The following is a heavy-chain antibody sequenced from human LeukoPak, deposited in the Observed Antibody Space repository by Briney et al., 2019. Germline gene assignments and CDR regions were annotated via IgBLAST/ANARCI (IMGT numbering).Heavy chain of an antibody. J-gene: IGHJ5*02. Sequence: ASVKVSCKASGGTFSSYAISWVRQAPGQGLEWMGGIIPIFGTANYAQKFQGRVTITADESTSTAYMELSSLRSEDTAVYYRASGDSGYDTYNWFDPWGQGTLVTVSS. CDR3: ASGDSGYDTYNWFDP. V-gene: IGHV1-69*13. CDR2: IIPIFGTA. CDR1: GGTFSSYA. D-gene: IGHD5-12*01.